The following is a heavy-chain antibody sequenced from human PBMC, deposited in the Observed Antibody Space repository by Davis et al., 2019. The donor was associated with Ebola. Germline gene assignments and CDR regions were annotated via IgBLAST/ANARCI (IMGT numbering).Heavy chain of an antibody. D-gene: IGHD6-19*01. CDR3: AKVDSSGWLYY. Sequence: GESLKISCAASGFPFSTYAMPWVRQAPGKGLEWVSLITASGDSTTYAASVKGRFTISRDNSKNTLYLQMNSLRDEDTAVYYCAKVDSSGWLYYWGQGTLVTVSS. CDR1: GFPFSTYA. CDR2: ITASGDST. J-gene: IGHJ4*02. V-gene: IGHV3-23*01.